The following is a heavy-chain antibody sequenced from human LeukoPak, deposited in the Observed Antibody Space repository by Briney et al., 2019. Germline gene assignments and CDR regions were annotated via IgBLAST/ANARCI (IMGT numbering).Heavy chain of an antibody. Sequence: ASVKVSCKASGYTFTSYYMHWVRQAPGQGLEWMGIINPSGGSTSYAQKFQGRVTMTRDTSTSTVYMELSSLRSEDTAVYYCARDLPESLGGSYDWFDPWGQGTLVTVPS. CDR1: GYTFTSYY. D-gene: IGHD1-26*01. V-gene: IGHV1-46*01. CDR2: INPSGGST. J-gene: IGHJ5*02. CDR3: ARDLPESLGGSYDWFDP.